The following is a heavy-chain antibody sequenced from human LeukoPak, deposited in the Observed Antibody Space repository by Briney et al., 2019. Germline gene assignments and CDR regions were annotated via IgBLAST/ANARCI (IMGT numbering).Heavy chain of an antibody. D-gene: IGHD1-26*01. CDR2: ISSSSSTI. Sequence: PGGSLRLSCAASGFTFSDYNMTWVRQSPGKGLEWVSYISSSSSTIYYADSVKGRFTISRDNAKNSLYLQMNSLRAEDTAVYYCARDRRYSGSFYVRWGQFFDYWGQGTLVTVSS. J-gene: IGHJ4*02. CDR3: ARDRRYSGSFYVRWGQFFDY. V-gene: IGHV3-48*01. CDR1: GFTFSDYN.